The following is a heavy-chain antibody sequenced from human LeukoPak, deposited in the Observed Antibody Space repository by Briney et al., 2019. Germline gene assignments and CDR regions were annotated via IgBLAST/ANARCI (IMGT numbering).Heavy chain of an antibody. V-gene: IGHV4-30-4*08. CDR3: ARAIAVANDAFDI. CDR2: IYYSGST. CDR1: GGSISSGDYY. D-gene: IGHD6-19*01. Sequence: SETLSLTCIVSGGSISSGDYYWSWIRQPPGKGLEWIGYIYYSGSTYYNPSLKSRVTISVDRSKNQFSLKLSSVTAADTAVYYCARAIAVANDAFDIWGQGTMVTVSS. J-gene: IGHJ3*02.